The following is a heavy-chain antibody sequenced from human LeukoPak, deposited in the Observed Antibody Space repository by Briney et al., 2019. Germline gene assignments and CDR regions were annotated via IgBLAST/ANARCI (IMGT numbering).Heavy chain of an antibody. J-gene: IGHJ3*02. CDR3: ARDLGRDSFDI. CDR1: GVTVSSIH. V-gene: IGHV3-53*01. Sequence: GGSLRLSCAASGVTVSSIHMSWVRQAPGEGLEWVSVIYSGGNTYYADSVKGRFTISRDNSKNTLYLQMNNLRAEDTAVYYCARDLGRDSFDIWGQGTKVTVSS. D-gene: IGHD2-15*01. CDR2: IYSGGNT.